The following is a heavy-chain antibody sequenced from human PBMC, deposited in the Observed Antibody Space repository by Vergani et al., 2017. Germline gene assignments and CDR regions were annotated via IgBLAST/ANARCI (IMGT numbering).Heavy chain of an antibody. Sequence: QVQLQESGPGLVKPSETLSLTCTVSGGSISSYYWSWIRQPPGKGLEWIGYSYYRGSTNYNPSLKSRVTISVDTSKNQFSLKLSSVTAADTAVYYCARHGDYDRDDAFDIWGQGTMVTVSS. CDR2: SYYRGST. V-gene: IGHV4-59*08. D-gene: IGHD4-17*01. CDR3: ARHGDYDRDDAFDI. J-gene: IGHJ3*02. CDR1: GGSISSYY.